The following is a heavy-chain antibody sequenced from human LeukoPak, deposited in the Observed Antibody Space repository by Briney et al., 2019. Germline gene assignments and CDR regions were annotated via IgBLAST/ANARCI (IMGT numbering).Heavy chain of an antibody. Sequence: PSETLSLTCTVSGGSISSSSYYWGWIRQPPGKGLEWIGSIYYSGSTYYNPSLKSRATISVDTSKNQFSLKLSSVTAADTAVYYCARLAAREFDYWGQGTLVTVSS. J-gene: IGHJ4*02. V-gene: IGHV4-39*07. CDR2: IYYSGST. D-gene: IGHD2-15*01. CDR3: ARLAAREFDY. CDR1: GGSISSSSYY.